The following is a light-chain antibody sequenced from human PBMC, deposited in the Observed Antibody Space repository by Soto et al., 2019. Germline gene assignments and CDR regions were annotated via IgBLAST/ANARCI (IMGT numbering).Light chain of an antibody. J-gene: IGKJ1*01. CDR2: GAS. CDR3: QQYNNWLWT. Sequence: EIVMTQSPATLSVSPGERATLSCRASQSVSSKVAWYQQKPGQAPRLLIYGASTRATGIPARFSGGGSGTEFTLTISSLQSEDFAVYYCQQYNNWLWTFGQGTKVEI. CDR1: QSVSSK. V-gene: IGKV3-15*01.